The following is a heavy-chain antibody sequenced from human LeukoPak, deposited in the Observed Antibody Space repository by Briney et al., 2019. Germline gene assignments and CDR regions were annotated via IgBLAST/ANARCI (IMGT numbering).Heavy chain of an antibody. Sequence: GGPLRLSCAASGFTFSRYWMTWVRQAPGKGLEWVANIKEDGSKEYYVDSVKGRFTISRDNAKNSLYLQMNSLRPEDTAVYFCARGEAFCDYWGQGALVTVSS. V-gene: IGHV3-7*05. J-gene: IGHJ4*02. CDR2: IKEDGSKE. CDR3: ARGEAFCDY. CDR1: GFTFSRYW.